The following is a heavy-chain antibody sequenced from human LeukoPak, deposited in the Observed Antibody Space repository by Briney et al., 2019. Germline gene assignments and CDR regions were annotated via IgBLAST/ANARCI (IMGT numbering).Heavy chain of an antibody. CDR2: IWYDGSKK. CDR1: GFPFSSFA. CDR3: ARDITGYFDY. V-gene: IGHV3-33*08. D-gene: IGHD1-14*01. J-gene: IGHJ4*02. Sequence: GGSLRLSCAASGFPFSSFAMHWVRQAPGEGLEWVAVIWYDGSKKYYADSVKGRFTISRDNSKNTLYLQMNSLRAEDTAVYYCARDITGYFDYWGQGTLVTVSS.